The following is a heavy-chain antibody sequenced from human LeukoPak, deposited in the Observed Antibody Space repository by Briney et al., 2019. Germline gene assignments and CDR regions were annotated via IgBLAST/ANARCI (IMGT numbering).Heavy chain of an antibody. CDR2: IIPILGIA. V-gene: IGHV1-69*04. J-gene: IGHJ6*02. Sequence: SVKVSCKASGGTFSSYAISWVRQAPGQGPEWMGRIIPILGIANYAQKFQGRVTITADKSTSTAYMELSSLRSEDTAVYYCAREDGGKGSSSVWGQGTTVTVSS. D-gene: IGHD4-23*01. CDR1: GGTFSSYA. CDR3: AREDGGKGSSSV.